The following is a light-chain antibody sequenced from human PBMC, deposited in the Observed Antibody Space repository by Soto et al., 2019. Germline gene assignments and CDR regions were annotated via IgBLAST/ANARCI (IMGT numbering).Light chain of an antibody. J-gene: IGLJ1*01. CDR3: CSYAGSFYV. CDR1: SSDVGSYNL. CDR2: EVS. Sequence: QSVLTQPASVSGSPGQSITISCTGTSSDVGSYNLVSWYQQHPGKAPKLMIYEVSKRPSGVSNRFSGSKSGNTASLTISGLQAEDEADYHCCSYAGSFYVFGTGTKLTVL. V-gene: IGLV2-23*02.